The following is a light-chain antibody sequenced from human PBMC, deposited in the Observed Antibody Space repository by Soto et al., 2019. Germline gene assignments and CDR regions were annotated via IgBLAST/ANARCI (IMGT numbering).Light chain of an antibody. J-gene: IGKJ1*01. V-gene: IGKV3-11*01. Sequence: EIGLTQSPATLSLYTGERATLSCRASQSVSSYLAWYQQKPGQAPRLLIYDASNRATGIPARFSGSGSGTDFTLTISSLEPEDFAVYYCQQYGSSGTFGQGTKV. CDR2: DAS. CDR1: QSVSSY. CDR3: QQYGSSGT.